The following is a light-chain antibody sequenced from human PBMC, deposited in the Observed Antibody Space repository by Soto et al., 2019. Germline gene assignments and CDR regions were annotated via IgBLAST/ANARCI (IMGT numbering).Light chain of an antibody. V-gene: IGKV1-33*01. CDR3: HPYANIPLT. Sequence: DIQMTQSPSSLSASVGDRVTITCQASDAISNYLNWYQQKPGTAPKVLIYDASHLESGVPSRFSGGGSGTEFTFTISSLQAEDLASYYCHPYANIPLTFGPGTKVDIK. CDR1: DAISNY. J-gene: IGKJ3*01. CDR2: DAS.